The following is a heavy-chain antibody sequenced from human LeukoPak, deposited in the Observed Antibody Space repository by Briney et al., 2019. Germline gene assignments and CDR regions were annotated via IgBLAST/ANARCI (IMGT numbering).Heavy chain of an antibody. J-gene: IGHJ4*02. CDR1: GGTFSSYA. Sequence: GASVKVSCKASGGTFSSYAISWVRQAPGQGLEWMGGIIPIFGTANYAQKFQGRVTITTDESTSTAYMELSSLRSEDTAVYYCARGLSSTSNWELDYWGQGTLVTVSS. CDR2: IIPIFGTA. D-gene: IGHD1-26*01. CDR3: ARGLSSTSNWELDY. V-gene: IGHV1-69*05.